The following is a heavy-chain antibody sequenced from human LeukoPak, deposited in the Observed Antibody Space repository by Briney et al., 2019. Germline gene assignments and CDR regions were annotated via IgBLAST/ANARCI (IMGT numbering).Heavy chain of an antibody. CDR1: GYSISSGYY. CDR2: IYHSGST. Sequence: KPSETLSLTCTVSGYSISSGYYWDWIRQPPGKGLEWIGSIYHSGSTYYNSSLKSRVIISVDTSKNQFSLKLSSVTAADTAVYYCARSYSSSSIRFDPWGQGTLVTVSS. J-gene: IGHJ5*02. CDR3: ARSYSSSSIRFDP. D-gene: IGHD6-13*01. V-gene: IGHV4-38-2*02.